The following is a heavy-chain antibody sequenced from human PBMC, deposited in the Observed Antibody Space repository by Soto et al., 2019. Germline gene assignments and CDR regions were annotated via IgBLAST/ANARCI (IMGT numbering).Heavy chain of an antibody. Sequence: EVQLVESGGGLVNPGWSLRLSCAASGFTFSRYKMHWVRQAPREGLEWIASISSSSRYIYYGDSVKGRFTISRDNAKNSLYLQMSSLRAEDSAVYYCASLLVTTQELGMDYDMDVWGQGTTVTVSS. CDR2: ISSSSRYI. J-gene: IGHJ6*02. D-gene: IGHD4-17*01. CDR3: ASLLVTTQELGMDYDMDV. CDR1: GFTFSRYK. V-gene: IGHV3-21*02.